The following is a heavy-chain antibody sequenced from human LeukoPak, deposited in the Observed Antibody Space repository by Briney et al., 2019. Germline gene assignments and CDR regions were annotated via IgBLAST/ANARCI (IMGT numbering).Heavy chain of an antibody. Sequence: ASVKVSCKASGYTFTIYGISWVRQAPGQGLEWMGWINPYNGNRNFAQKSQGRVTMTTETPTSTAYMELRSLRSDDTAVYYCARDPIAVAGTGYYYGMDVWGQGTTVTVSS. CDR2: INPYNGNR. CDR3: ARDPIAVAGTGYYYGMDV. V-gene: IGHV1-18*01. CDR1: GYTFTIYG. J-gene: IGHJ6*02. D-gene: IGHD6-19*01.